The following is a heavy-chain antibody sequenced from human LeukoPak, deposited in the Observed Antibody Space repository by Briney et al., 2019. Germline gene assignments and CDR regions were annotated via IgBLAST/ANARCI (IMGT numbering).Heavy chain of an antibody. D-gene: IGHD3-10*01. CDR2: IYWNDDK. Sequence: ASGPTLVNLPQTLTLTCTFSGFSLSTSGVGVGWIRQPPGKALEWLALIYWNDDKRYSPSLKSRLTITKDTSKNQVVLTMTNMDPVDTATYYCAHRRIRGGLKGFDTWGQGTLVTVSS. CDR1: GFSLSTSGVG. J-gene: IGHJ5*02. CDR3: AHRRIRGGLKGFDT. V-gene: IGHV2-5*01.